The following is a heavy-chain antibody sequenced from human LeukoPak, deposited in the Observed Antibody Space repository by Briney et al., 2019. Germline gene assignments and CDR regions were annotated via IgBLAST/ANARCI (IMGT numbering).Heavy chain of an antibody. CDR1: GFTFSSYA. V-gene: IGHV3-23*01. CDR3: ARAVGPFDY. J-gene: IGHJ4*02. Sequence: GGSLRLSCAASGFTFSSYAMSWVRQAPRKGLEWVSVVSGSGSSTDYADSVKGRFTISRDNSKDTLYLQMNSLRVEDTAVYYCARAVGPFDYWGQGTLVTVSS. CDR2: VSGSGSST. D-gene: IGHD3-16*01.